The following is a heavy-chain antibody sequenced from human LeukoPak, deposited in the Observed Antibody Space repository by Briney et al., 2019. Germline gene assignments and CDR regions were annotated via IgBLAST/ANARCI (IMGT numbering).Heavy chain of an antibody. CDR3: AKRKVATEYHFDY. CDR2: ISASGGTT. Sequence: QPGGSLRLSCAASGFTFSSYVMTWVRQAPGKGLEWVSSISASGGTTYYADSVKGRFTISRDNSKNTVYMQMNSLRAEDTAVYYCAKRKVATEYHFDYWGQGTLVTVSS. V-gene: IGHV3-23*01. J-gene: IGHJ4*02. CDR1: GFTFSSYV. D-gene: IGHD1-26*01.